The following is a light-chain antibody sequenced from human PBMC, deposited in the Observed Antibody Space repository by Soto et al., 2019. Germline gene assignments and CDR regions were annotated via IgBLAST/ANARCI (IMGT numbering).Light chain of an antibody. CDR1: SSDVGSYNL. CDR2: EGT. V-gene: IGLV2-23*01. Sequence: QSALTQPASVSGSPGQSITISCTGTSSDVGSYNLVSWYRHHPGKAPKLMIYEGTKRPSGVSNRFSGSKSGNTASLTISGLQAEDEADYFCCSFAGSRHYVFGTGTKVTVL. CDR3: CSFAGSRHYV. J-gene: IGLJ1*01.